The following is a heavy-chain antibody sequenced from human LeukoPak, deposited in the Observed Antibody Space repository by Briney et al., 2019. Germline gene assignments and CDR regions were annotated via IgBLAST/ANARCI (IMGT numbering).Heavy chain of an antibody. V-gene: IGHV1-69*13. CDR2: IIPIFGTA. D-gene: IGHD4-23*01. J-gene: IGHJ6*03. CDR3: ARRVNYYYYMDV. Sequence: GASVKVSCKASGGTFSNYAISWVRQAPGQGLEWMGGIIPIFGTANYAQKFQGRVTITADESTSTAYMELRSLRSDDTAVYYCARRVNYYYYMDVWGKGTTVTVSS. CDR1: GGTFSNYA.